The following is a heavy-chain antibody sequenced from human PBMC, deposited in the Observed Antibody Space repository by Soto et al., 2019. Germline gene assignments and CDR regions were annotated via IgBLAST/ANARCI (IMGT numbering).Heavy chain of an antibody. CDR1: GGTFSSYA. D-gene: IGHD2-15*01. CDR3: AREWVVVVSHYYDYGMDV. V-gene: IGHV1-69*01. J-gene: IGHJ6*02. Sequence: QVQLVQSGAEVKKPGSSVKVSCKASGGTFSSYAISWVRQAPGQGLEWMGGIIPIFGTANYAQKFQGRVTITADESTSTAYMELSSVRSEDTAVYYCAREWVVVVSHYYDYGMDVWGQGTTVTVSS. CDR2: IIPIFGTA.